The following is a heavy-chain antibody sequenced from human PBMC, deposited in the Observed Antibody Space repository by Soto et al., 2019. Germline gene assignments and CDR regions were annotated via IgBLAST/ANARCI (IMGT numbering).Heavy chain of an antibody. CDR2: IYPGDSDT. J-gene: IGHJ6*02. Sequence: PGESLKISCKGSGYSFTSYWIGWVRQMPGKGIELMGIIYPGDSDTRYSPSFQGQVTISADKSISTAYLQWSSLKASDTAMYYCARPFGISSSGYYYGMDVWGQGTTVTVSS. CDR1: GYSFTSYW. V-gene: IGHV5-51*01. CDR3: ARPFGISSSGYYYGMDV. D-gene: IGHD6-6*01.